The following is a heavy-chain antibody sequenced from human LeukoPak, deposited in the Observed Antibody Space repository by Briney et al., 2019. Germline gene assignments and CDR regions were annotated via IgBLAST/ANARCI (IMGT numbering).Heavy chain of an antibody. CDR2: ISSSSSYI. CDR1: GLTFSSYS. D-gene: IGHD2-2*01. CDR3: ARDYCSSTSCYA. Sequence: SGGSLRLSCAASGLTFSSYSMNWVRQAPGKGLEWVSSISSSSSYIYYADSVKGRFTISRDNAKNSLYLQMNSLRAEDTAVYYCARDYCSSTSCYAWGQGTLVTVSS. J-gene: IGHJ5*02. V-gene: IGHV3-21*01.